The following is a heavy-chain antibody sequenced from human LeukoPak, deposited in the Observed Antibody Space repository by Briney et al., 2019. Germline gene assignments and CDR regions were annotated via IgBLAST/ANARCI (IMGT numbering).Heavy chain of an antibody. D-gene: IGHD3-22*01. CDR1: GGTFISYA. CDR2: IIPIFGTA. J-gene: IGHJ4*02. Sequence: ASVKVSCKASGGTFISYAISWVRQAPGQGLEWMGRIIPIFGTANYAQKFQGRVTITTDESSSTAYMELSSLRSEDTAVYYCARASWSDYYDSSGYYDYWGQGTLVTVSS. V-gene: IGHV1-69*05. CDR3: ARASWSDYYDSSGYYDY.